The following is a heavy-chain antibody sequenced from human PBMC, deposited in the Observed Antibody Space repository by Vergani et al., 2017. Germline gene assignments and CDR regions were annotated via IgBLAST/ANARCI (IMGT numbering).Heavy chain of an antibody. CDR1: GFSIDNGYY. J-gene: IGHJ4*02. CDR2: IYRTGRT. D-gene: IGHD3-9*01. V-gene: IGHV4-38-2*01. CDR3: ARRSGIVYDIFSGTQYFFDF. Sequence: QVQLQESGPGLVKPSETLSLTCAVSGFSIDNGYYWDWIRPPPGKGLEWIGSIYRTGRTHFNPSLKSRVTISLDTSNNNFSLRLNSLTAADTAVYYCARRSGIVYDIFSGTQYFFDFWGQGTLVTVSS.